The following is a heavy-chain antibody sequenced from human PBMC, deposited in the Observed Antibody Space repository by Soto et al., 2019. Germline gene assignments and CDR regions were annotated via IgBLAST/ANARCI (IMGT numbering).Heavy chain of an antibody. CDR2: ISSSSSYI. CDR1: RVSFTRYT. CDR3: ARAKPGPLMWQRRSDAFYI. D-gene: IGHD5-12*01. J-gene: IGHJ3*02. V-gene: IGHV3-21*01. Sequence: GGSLSLDRRACRVSFTRYTMNYDSQAPGKGLEWVSSISSSSSYIYYADSVKGRFTISRDNAKNSLYLQMNSLRAEDTAVYYCARAKPGPLMWQRRSDAFYIWGQGTMVTVSS.